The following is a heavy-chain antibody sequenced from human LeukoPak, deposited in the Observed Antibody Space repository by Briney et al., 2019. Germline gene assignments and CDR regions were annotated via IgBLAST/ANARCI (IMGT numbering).Heavy chain of an antibody. CDR3: ARAPVGRDAFDI. CDR1: GGSISSYY. CDR2: IYYSGST. Sequence: SETLSLTCTVSGGSISSYYWSWIRQPPGKGLEWIGYIYYSGSTNYNPSLKSRVTISVDTSKNQFSLKLSSVTAADTAVYYCARAPVGRDAFDIWGQGTMVTVSS. D-gene: IGHD1-14*01. V-gene: IGHV4-59*01. J-gene: IGHJ3*02.